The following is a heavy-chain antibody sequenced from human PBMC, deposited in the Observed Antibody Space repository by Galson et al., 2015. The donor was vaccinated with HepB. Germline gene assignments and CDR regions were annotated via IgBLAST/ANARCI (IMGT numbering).Heavy chain of an antibody. CDR2: IYYSGST. V-gene: IGHV4-39*01. Sequence: ETLSLTCTVSGGSISSSSYYWGWIRQPPGKGLEWIGSIYYSGSTYYNPSLKSRVTISVDTSKNQFSLKLSSVTAADTAVYYCARLSRSCYVFMDYWGQGTLVTVSS. CDR3: ARLSRSCYVFMDY. CDR1: GGSISSSSYY. D-gene: IGHD2-15*01. J-gene: IGHJ4*02.